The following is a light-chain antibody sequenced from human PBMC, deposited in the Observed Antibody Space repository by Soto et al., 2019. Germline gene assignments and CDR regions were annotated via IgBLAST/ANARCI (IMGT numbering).Light chain of an antibody. Sequence: EILLTQSPATLSFSPGEIATLSCRASQSVSSYLAWYQQKPGQAPRLLIYDASNRATGIPARFSGSGSGTDFTLTISSLEPEDFAVYYCQQRSNWPLTFGPGTKVDIK. V-gene: IGKV3-11*01. CDR2: DAS. J-gene: IGKJ3*01. CDR3: QQRSNWPLT. CDR1: QSVSSY.